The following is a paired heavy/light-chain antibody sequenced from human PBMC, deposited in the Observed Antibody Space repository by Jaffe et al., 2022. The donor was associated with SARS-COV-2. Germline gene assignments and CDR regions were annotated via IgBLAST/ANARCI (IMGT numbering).Light chain of an antibody. V-gene: IGLV2-14*01. CDR2: EVS. J-gene: IGLJ1*01. CDR3: SSYTSSSTPFV. Sequence: QSALTQPASVSGSPGQSITISCTGTSSDVGGYNYVSWYQQHPGKAPKLMIYEVSNRPSGVPDRFSGSKSGNTASLTISGLQAEDEADYYCSSYTSSSTPFVFGTGTKVTVL. CDR1: SSDVGGYNY.
Heavy chain of an antibody. Sequence: EVQLVESGGGLVQPGGSLKLSCAASGFTFSGSAMHWVRQASGKGLEWVGRIRSKANSYATAYAASVKGRFTISRDDSKNTAYLQMNSLKTEDTAVYYCTRHGDFWSGYYRPNYYYYGMDVWGQGTTVTVSS. CDR3: TRHGDFWSGYYRPNYYYYGMDV. CDR2: IRSKANSYAT. CDR1: GFTFSGSA. J-gene: IGHJ6*02. V-gene: IGHV3-73*01. D-gene: IGHD3-3*01.